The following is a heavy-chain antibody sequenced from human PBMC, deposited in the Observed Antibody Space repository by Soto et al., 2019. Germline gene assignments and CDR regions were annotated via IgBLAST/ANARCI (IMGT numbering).Heavy chain of an antibody. D-gene: IGHD3-3*01. Sequence: LRLSCAASGFPFSNYEMNWVRQPPGKGLEWVAYISSSGTTIYYADSVKGRFTISRDNAKNSLFLQINSLSVEDTAVYYCARSPFLECNWAQGTPVTVSS. CDR1: GFPFSNYE. CDR3: ARSPFLECN. J-gene: IGHJ4*02. V-gene: IGHV3-48*03. CDR2: ISSSGTTI.